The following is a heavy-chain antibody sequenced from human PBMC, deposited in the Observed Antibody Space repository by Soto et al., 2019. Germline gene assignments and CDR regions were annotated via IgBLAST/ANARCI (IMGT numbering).Heavy chain of an antibody. J-gene: IGHJ5*02. CDR1: GGSISSGGYY. CDR2: IYYIGST. CDR3: ARSVFP. V-gene: IGHV4-31*03. Sequence: QVQLQESGPGLVKPSQTLSLTCTVSGGSISSGGYYWNWIRQHPGKGLEWIGYIYYIGSTYYNPSLTSRVTISLATSKNQFSLTLRSVTAADTAVYYCARSVFPSGQGTLVTVSS.